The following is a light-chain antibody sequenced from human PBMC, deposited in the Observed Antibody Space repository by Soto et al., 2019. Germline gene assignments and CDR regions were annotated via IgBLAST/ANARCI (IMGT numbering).Light chain of an antibody. V-gene: IGKV3-20*01. CDR3: QQYGSSPRT. CDR1: QSVSSSY. Sequence: EIVVTQSPGTLSLSPGERATLSCRASQSVSSSYLAWYQQKPDQAPRLLIYGASSRATGIPDRFSGSGSGTDFALPISRLGPEDFALYYCQQYGSSPRTFDQRTKVDIK. CDR2: GAS. J-gene: IGKJ1*01.